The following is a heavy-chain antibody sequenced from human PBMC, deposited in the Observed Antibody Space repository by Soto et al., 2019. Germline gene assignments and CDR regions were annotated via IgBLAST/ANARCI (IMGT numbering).Heavy chain of an antibody. CDR1: GYTLTELS. CDR3: ATRLLWFREFYY. CDR2: FDPEDGET. J-gene: IGHJ4*02. D-gene: IGHD3-10*01. Sequence: ASVKVSCKVSGYTLTELSMHWVRQAPGKGLEWMGGFDPEDGETIYAQKFQGRVTMTEDTSTDTAYMELSSLRSEDTAVYYCATRLLWFREFYYWGQGTLVTVSS. V-gene: IGHV1-24*01.